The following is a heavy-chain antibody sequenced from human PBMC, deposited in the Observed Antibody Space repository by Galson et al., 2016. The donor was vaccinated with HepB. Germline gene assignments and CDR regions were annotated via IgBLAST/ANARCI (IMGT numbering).Heavy chain of an antibody. D-gene: IGHD3-3*01. Sequence: SLRLSCAASGFSFSRYGMHWARQAPGRGLEWVAVIWHDGSNKYYGDSVEGRFTISRDNSKNTLYLRMNSLRAEDTAVYYCAKGDDFWSGYYGGLWGQGTLVTVSS. CDR1: GFSFSRYG. J-gene: IGHJ4*02. CDR2: IWHDGSNK. V-gene: IGHV3-33*06. CDR3: AKGDDFWSGYYGGL.